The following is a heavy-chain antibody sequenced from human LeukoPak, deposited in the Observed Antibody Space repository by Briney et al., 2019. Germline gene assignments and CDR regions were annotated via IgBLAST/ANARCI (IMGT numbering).Heavy chain of an antibody. CDR3: ARDLVTVTKGFDI. CDR2: ISYIGGT. CDR1: ADSFSSHY. V-gene: IGHV4-59*11. J-gene: IGHJ3*02. D-gene: IGHD4-17*01. Sequence: PSETLSLTCAVSADSFSSHYWTWIRQPPGKGVEWIGYISYIGGTNYNPSLKSRVTISIDTSKNQFSLKLSSVTAADTAVYYCARDLVTVTKGFDIWGQGTMVSVSS.